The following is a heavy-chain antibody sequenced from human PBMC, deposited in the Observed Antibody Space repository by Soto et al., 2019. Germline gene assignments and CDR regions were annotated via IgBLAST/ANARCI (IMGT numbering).Heavy chain of an antibody. CDR3: ASQSLQGITFWYFDI. V-gene: IGHV1-45*02. J-gene: IGHJ2*01. D-gene: IGHD3-10*01. Sequence: SVKVSCKASGYTFTYRYLHWVRQAPGQALEWMGWITPFNGYTNCAQKFQDRVNITGDRSLNTAYMELSSLRSEDTAMYYCASQSLQGITFWYFDIWGRGTLVTVSS. CDR2: ITPFNGYT. CDR1: GYTFTYRY.